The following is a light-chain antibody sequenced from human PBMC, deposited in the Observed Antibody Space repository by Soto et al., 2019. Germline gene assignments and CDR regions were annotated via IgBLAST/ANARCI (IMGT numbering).Light chain of an antibody. CDR3: QQSLNTPYT. J-gene: IGKJ2*01. CDR2: GAS. CDR1: QSISTY. Sequence: DIQMTQSPSSLSASVGDRVSISCRASQSISTYLNWYQQKPGKAPKILIYGASTLQSGVPLRFSGTGSGTDFTLTISSLQPEDFATYYCQQSLNTPYTSGQGTKLEIK. V-gene: IGKV1-39*01.